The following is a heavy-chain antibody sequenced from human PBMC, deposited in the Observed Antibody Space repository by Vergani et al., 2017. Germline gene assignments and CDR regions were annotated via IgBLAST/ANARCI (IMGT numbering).Heavy chain of an antibody. CDR3: ARHEEYYDSSGYYPRTNWFDP. CDR1: DSSIMTNPY. D-gene: IGHD3-22*01. V-gene: IGHV4-38-2*01. Sequence: QVQLQESGPGLVKPSETLTLTCDVSDSSIMTNPYWGWFRQSPGKGLEWIGSIYYSGSTYYNPSLKSRVTISVDTSKNQFSLKLSSVTAADPAVYYCARHEEYYDSSGYYPRTNWFDPWGQGTLVTVSS. CDR2: IYYSGST. J-gene: IGHJ5*02.